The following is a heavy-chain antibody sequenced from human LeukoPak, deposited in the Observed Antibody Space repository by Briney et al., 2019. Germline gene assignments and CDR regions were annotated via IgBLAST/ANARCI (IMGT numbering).Heavy chain of an antibody. D-gene: IGHD3-22*01. CDR2: ISGSGGST. Sequence: GGSLRLSCAASGFTFSTYAMSWVRQAPGKGLEWVSGISGSGGSTYYADSVKGRFTISRDNAKNSLYLQMNSLRAEDTAVYYCARADFPAEQAVVITSAFDIWGQGTMVTVSS. J-gene: IGHJ3*02. V-gene: IGHV3-23*01. CDR3: ARADFPAEQAVVITSAFDI. CDR1: GFTFSTYA.